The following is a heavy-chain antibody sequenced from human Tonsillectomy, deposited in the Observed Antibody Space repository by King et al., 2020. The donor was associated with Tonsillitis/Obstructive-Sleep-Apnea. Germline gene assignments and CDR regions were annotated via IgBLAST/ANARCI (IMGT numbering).Heavy chain of an antibody. Sequence: VQLVESGGGVVQPGRSLRLSCAASGFTLSRYGMHWVRQAPGKGLEWVAVIWYDGNNKYYADSVKGRFTISRDISKNTLYMEMSSLRAEDTAIYYCVKPVTPCFHSHYMDVWGKGTTVTVSS. D-gene: IGHD2-15*01. CDR1: GFTLSRYG. CDR2: IWYDGNNK. J-gene: IGHJ6*03. V-gene: IGHV3-33*06. CDR3: VKPVTPCFHSHYMDV.